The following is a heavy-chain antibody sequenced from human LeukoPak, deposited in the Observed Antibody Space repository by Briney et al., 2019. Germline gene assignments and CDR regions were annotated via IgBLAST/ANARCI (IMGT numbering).Heavy chain of an antibody. CDR2: INHSGTT. V-gene: IGHV4-34*01. J-gene: IGHJ6*02. CDR3: ARVPFNLVVPAATFTTYYYYSYGMDV. Sequence: SETLSLTCAVYAGSFSGYYWRWIRQPPGKGREWIGEINHSGTTNYNPSLKSRSTISVNTSKNQFSLKLRSVTAADTAVYYGARVPFNLVVPAATFTTYYYYSYGMDVWGQGTPVTVSS. CDR1: AGSFSGYY. D-gene: IGHD2-2*01.